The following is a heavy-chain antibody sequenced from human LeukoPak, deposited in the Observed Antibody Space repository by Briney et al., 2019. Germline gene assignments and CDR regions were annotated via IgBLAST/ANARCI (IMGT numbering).Heavy chain of an antibody. CDR3: ARRLYYGSGTYDY. CDR1: GGSISSSSYY. J-gene: IGHJ4*02. Sequence: SETLSLTCTVSGGSISSSSYYWGWIRQPPGKGLEWIGTIYYSGSTYYNPSLKSRVTISVDTSKNQFSLKLSSVTAADMAVYYCARRLYYGSGTYDYWGQGTLVTVSS. V-gene: IGHV4-39*01. D-gene: IGHD3-10*01. CDR2: IYYSGST.